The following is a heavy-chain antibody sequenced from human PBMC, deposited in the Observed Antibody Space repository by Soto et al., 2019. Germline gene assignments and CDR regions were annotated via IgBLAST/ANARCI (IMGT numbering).Heavy chain of an antibody. J-gene: IGHJ6*03. Sequence: PSETLSLTCTVSGGSISSYYWSWIRQPPGKGLEWIGYIYYSGSTNYNPSLKSRVTISVDTSKNQFSLKLSSVTAADTAVYYCASNTIFGVVRNPEIYYYYYMDVWGKGTTVTVSS. CDR1: GGSISSYY. CDR2: IYYSGST. V-gene: IGHV4-59*01. D-gene: IGHD3-3*01. CDR3: ASNTIFGVVRNPEIYYYYYMDV.